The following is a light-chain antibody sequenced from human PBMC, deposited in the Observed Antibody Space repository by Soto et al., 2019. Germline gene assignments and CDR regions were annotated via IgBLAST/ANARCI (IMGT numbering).Light chain of an antibody. V-gene: IGKV3-20*01. CDR3: QQYGSSPYI. Sequence: EIVLTQSPGPLALSPGERATLSSRASQSVSSSYLAWYQQKPGQAPRLLIYGASSSATGIPDRFSGSGSGTDFTLTISRLEPEEFAVYYCQQYGSSPYIFGQGTKLQIK. J-gene: IGKJ2*01. CDR1: QSVSSSY. CDR2: GAS.